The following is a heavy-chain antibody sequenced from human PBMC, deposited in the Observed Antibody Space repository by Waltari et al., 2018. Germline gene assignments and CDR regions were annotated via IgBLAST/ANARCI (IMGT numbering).Heavy chain of an antibody. J-gene: IGHJ6*03. CDR1: GGSISSYY. V-gene: IGHV4-59*01. Sequence: QVQLQESGPGLVKPSETLSLTCTVSGGSISSYYWSWIRPPPGKGLEWIGYIYYSGSTNYNPSLKSRVTISVDTSKNQFSLKLSSVTAADTAVYYCAREDYYGSGSYSRRYYYYMDVWGKGTTVTVSS. D-gene: IGHD3-10*01. CDR3: AREDYYGSGSYSRRYYYYMDV. CDR2: IYYSGST.